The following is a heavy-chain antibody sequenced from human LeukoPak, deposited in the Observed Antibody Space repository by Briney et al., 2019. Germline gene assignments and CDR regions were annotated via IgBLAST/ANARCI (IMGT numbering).Heavy chain of an antibody. Sequence: PSETLSLTCTVSGGSLSSDCWSWLRQPPGKGLEWIGYIYYSGSTNYNPSLKSRVTISVDTSKNQFSLKLSSVTAADTAVYYCARDRGYCSGGSCYRWFDPWGQGTLVTVSS. CDR3: ARDRGYCSGGSCYRWFDP. D-gene: IGHD2-15*01. CDR1: GGSLSSDC. CDR2: IYYSGST. J-gene: IGHJ5*02. V-gene: IGHV4-59*01.